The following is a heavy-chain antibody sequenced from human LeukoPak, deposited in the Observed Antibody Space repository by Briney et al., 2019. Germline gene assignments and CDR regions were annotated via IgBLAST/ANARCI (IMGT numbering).Heavy chain of an antibody. CDR2: IYHSGST. V-gene: IGHV4-38-2*02. Sequence: SETLSLTCTVSGYSISSGYYWGWIRQPPGKGLEWIGSIYHSGSTYYNPSLKSRVTISVDTSKNQFSLKLSSVTAADTAVYYCARAWADGTVGAWFDPWGQGTLVTVSS. J-gene: IGHJ5*02. D-gene: IGHD3-10*01. CDR3: ARAWADGTVGAWFDP. CDR1: GYSISSGYY.